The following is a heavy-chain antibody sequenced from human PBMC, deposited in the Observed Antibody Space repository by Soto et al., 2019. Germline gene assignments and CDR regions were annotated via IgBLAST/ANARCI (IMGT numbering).Heavy chain of an antibody. V-gene: IGHV4-31*03. D-gene: IGHD6-25*01. CDR3: ARDAAEYYFDY. CDR1: GGSISSGGQY. J-gene: IGHJ4*02. CDR2: IYDSGST. Sequence: QVQLKESGPRLVKPSQTLSLTCTVSGGSISSGGQYWSWIRQHPGKGLEWIGYIYDSGSTYYNPSXRXXATISVDTSKKQFSLKLRSVTAADTAVYYCARDAAEYYFDYWGQGTLVTVSS.